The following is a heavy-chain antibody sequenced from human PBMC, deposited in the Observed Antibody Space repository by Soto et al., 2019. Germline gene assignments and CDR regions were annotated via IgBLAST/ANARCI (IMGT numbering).Heavy chain of an antibody. CDR3: ARAVGYYDSSGYYRNQFDY. CDR2: IYYSGST. V-gene: IGHV4-31*03. J-gene: IGHJ4*02. CDR1: GGSISSGGYY. D-gene: IGHD3-22*01. Sequence: TCTVSGGSISSGGYYWSWIRQHPGKGLEWIGYIYYSGSTYYNPSLKSRVTISVDTSKNQFSLKLSSVTAADTAVYYCARAVGYYDSSGYYRNQFDYWGQGTLVTVS.